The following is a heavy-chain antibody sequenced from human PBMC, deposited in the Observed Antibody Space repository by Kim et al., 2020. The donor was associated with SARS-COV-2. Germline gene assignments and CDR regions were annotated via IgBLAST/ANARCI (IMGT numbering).Heavy chain of an antibody. D-gene: IGHD3-22*01. CDR2: INHSGST. V-gene: IGHV4-34*01. J-gene: IGHJ4*01. CDR1: GGSFSGYY. CDR3: ARGPYDSSGYYLGMDY. Sequence: SETLSLTCAVYGGSFSGYYWSWIRQPPGKGLEWIGEINHSGSTNYNPSLKSRVTISVDTSKNQFSLKLSSVTAADTAVYYCARGPYDSSGYYLGMDYWG.